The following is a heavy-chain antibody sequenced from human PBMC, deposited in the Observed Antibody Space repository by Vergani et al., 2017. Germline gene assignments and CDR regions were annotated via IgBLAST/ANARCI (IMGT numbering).Heavy chain of an antibody. D-gene: IGHD1-1*01. CDR1: GFTFSSYW. V-gene: IGHV3-7*01. CDR2: IKQDGSEK. Sequence: EVQLVESGGGLVQPGGSLRLSCAASGFTFSSYWMSWVRQAPGKGLEWLANIKQDGSEKYYVDSVKGRFTISRDNAKNSLYLQMNSLRAEDTAVYYCARDGPEGTTGTFDYWGQGTLVTVSS. CDR3: ARDGPEGTTGTFDY. J-gene: IGHJ4*02.